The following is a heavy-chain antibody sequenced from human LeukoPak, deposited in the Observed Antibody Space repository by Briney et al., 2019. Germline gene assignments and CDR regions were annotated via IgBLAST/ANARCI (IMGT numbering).Heavy chain of an antibody. Sequence: SETLSLTCTVSGGSISSNYWSWIRQPQGKGLEWIGYIYYSGSTNYNPSLKSRVTISVDTSKNQFSLKLSSVTAADTAVYYCARVSTVTMPYSHYFDYWGQGTLVTVSS. D-gene: IGHD4-17*01. V-gene: IGHV4-59*12. J-gene: IGHJ4*02. CDR3: ARVSTVTMPYSHYFDY. CDR2: IYYSGST. CDR1: GGSISSNY.